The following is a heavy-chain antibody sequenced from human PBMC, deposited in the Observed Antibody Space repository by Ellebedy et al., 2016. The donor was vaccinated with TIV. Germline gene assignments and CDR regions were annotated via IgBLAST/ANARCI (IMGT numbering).Heavy chain of an antibody. CDR2: IGYSGST. V-gene: IGHV4-31*03. CDR3: ARDAYDTVTGWSEGMDV. CDR1: GGSISSSNYY. Sequence: SETLSLTCTVSGGSISSSNYYWTWARQHPGKGLEWIGYIGYSGSTYYSPSLRSRGIISVDTSKNQFSLKLNSVTAADTAVYYCARDAYDTVTGWSEGMDVWGQGTTVTVSS. D-gene: IGHD3-9*01. J-gene: IGHJ6*02.